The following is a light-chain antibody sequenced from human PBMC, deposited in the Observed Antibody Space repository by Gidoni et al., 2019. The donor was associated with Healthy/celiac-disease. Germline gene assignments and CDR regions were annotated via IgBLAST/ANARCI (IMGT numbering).Light chain of an antibody. Sequence: QSALTQPASVSGSPGQSITFSCTGTSSDVGGYNYVSWYQQHPGKAPKLMIYEVSNLPSGVSNRFSCSKSGNTASLTISGLQAEDEADYYCSSYTSSSTYVFGTGTKVTVL. CDR3: SSYTSSSTYV. J-gene: IGLJ1*01. V-gene: IGLV2-14*01. CDR1: SSDVGGYNY. CDR2: EVS.